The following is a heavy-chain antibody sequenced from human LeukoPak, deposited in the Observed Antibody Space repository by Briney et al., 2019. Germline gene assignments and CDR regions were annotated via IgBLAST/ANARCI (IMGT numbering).Heavy chain of an antibody. CDR1: GFTFSSYA. CDR2: INQDGSEK. CDR3: ARVVLGIVLAGDY. J-gene: IGHJ4*02. V-gene: IGHV3-7*03. Sequence: GRSLRLSCAASGFTFSSYAMHWVRQAPGKGLEWVANINQDGSEKYYVDSVKGRFTISRDNAKNSLYLQMNSPRAEDTAVYYCARVVLGIVLAGDYWGQGTLVTVSS. D-gene: IGHD6-19*01.